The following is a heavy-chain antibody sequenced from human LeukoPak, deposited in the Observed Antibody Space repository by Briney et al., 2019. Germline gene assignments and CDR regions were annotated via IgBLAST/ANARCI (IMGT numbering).Heavy chain of an antibody. CDR1: GGSISSSSYY. CDR2: IYYSGST. CDR3: ARHMDYYDSSGYYFNDY. D-gene: IGHD3-22*01. V-gene: IGHV4-39*01. J-gene: IGHJ4*02. Sequence: SETLSLTCTVSGGSISSSSYYWGWIRQPPGKGLEWIGSIYYSGSTYYNPSLKSRVTISVDTSKNQFSLELSSVTAADTAVYYCARHMDYYDSSGYYFNDYWGQGTLVTVSS.